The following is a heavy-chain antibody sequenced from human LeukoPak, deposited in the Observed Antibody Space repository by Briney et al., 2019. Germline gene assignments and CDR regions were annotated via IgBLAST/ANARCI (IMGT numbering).Heavy chain of an antibody. Sequence: GGSLRLSCAASGFTFTSYSMSWVRQAPGKGLEWVAVIWYDGSNKQYADSVKGRFTISRDNSKNTLYLEMNSLRAEDTAVYYCARSYDSSGYYFRTVEYWGQGTLVTVSS. CDR3: ARSYDSSGYYFRTVEY. CDR2: IWYDGSNK. CDR1: GFTFTSYS. J-gene: IGHJ4*02. D-gene: IGHD3-22*01. V-gene: IGHV3-33*08.